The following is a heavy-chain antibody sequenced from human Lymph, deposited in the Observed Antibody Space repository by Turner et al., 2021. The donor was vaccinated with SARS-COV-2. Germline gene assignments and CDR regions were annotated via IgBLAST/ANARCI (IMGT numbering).Heavy chain of an antibody. V-gene: IGHV3-33*01. CDR3: ARGSAGGDV. CDR1: GFTFSSYG. J-gene: IGHJ6*02. D-gene: IGHD6-13*01. CDR2: IWYDGSNK. Sequence: QVQLVESGGGVVQPGTSLRLSCAASGFTFSSYGMHWVRQAPGKGLGWVAFIWYDGSNKYYADAVKGRFTISRDNSKNTLYLQMNSLRAEDTAVYYCARGSAGGDVWGQGTTVTVSS.